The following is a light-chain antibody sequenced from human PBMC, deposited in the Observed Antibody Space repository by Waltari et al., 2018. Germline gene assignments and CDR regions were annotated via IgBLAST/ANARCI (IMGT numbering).Light chain of an antibody. CDR2: AAS. J-gene: IGKJ5*01. CDR3: QQSYSTPPIT. CDR1: QSISSY. Sequence: DIQMTQSPSSLPASVGDRVTITCRASQSISSYLNWYQQKPGKAPKLLIYAASSLQSGVPSRFSGSGSGTDFTLTISSLQPEDFATYYCQQSYSTPPITFGQGTRLEIK. V-gene: IGKV1-39*01.